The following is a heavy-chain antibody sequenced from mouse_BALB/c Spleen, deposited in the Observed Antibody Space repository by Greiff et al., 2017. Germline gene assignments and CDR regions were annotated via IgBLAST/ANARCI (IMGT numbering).Heavy chain of an antibody. CDR1: GYTFTSYW. V-gene: IGHV1S81*02. CDR3: ERSYYGYAMDD. J-gene: IGHJ4*01. Sequence: QVQLQQPGAELVKPGASVKLSCKASGYTFTSYWMHWVKQRPGQGLEWIGEINPSNGRTNYNEKFKSKATLTVAKSSSTAYMQLSSLTSEDSAVYYCERSYYGYAMDDWGQGTSVTVSS. D-gene: IGHD1-1*01. CDR2: INPSNGRT.